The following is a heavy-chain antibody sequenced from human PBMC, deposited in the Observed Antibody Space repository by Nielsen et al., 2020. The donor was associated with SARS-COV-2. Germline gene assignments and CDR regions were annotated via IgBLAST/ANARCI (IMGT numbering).Heavy chain of an antibody. V-gene: IGHV3-48*01. CDR3: AREEGRGDYDY. D-gene: IGHD4-17*01. Sequence: WIRQPPGKGLEWVSYISSSSSTIYYADSVKGRFTISRDNAKNSLYLQMNSLRAEDTAVYYCAREEGRGDYDYWGQGTLVTVSS. CDR2: ISSSSSTI. J-gene: IGHJ4*02.